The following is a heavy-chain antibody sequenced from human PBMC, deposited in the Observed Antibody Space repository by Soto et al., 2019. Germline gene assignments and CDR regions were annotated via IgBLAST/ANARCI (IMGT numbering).Heavy chain of an antibody. CDR3: ATSGSYSRLFDY. CDR1: GYTLTELS. Sequence: ASVKVSCKVSGYTLTELSMHWVRQAPGKGLEWMGGFDPEDGETIYAQKFQGRVTMTEDTSTDTAYMELSSLRSEDTAVYYCATSGSYSRLFDYWGQGTLVTVSS. V-gene: IGHV1-24*01. CDR2: FDPEDGET. D-gene: IGHD1-26*01. J-gene: IGHJ4*02.